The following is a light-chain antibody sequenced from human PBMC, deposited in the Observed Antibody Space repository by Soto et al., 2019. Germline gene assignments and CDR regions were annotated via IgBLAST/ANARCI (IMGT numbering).Light chain of an antibody. CDR1: QSISSHY. CDR3: QLYGSSSYT. CDR2: AAS. Sequence: EIVLTQSPGTLSLSPGERATLSCRASQSISSHYLAWYQQKPAQSPRLLIYAASNRATGIPDRFSGSGSGTDLTITISRLEPVAFEVYYCQLYGSSSYTFGRGTKLDIK. J-gene: IGKJ2*01. V-gene: IGKV3-20*01.